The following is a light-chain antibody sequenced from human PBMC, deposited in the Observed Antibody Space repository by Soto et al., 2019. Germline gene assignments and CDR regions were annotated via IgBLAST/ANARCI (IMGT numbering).Light chain of an antibody. J-gene: IGKJ5*01. V-gene: IGKV1-39*01. CDR2: KAS. CDR3: QQSYSTPIT. Sequence: DIQMTQSPSSLSASVGARVPITCRASQYIGDFLNWYQQTPGKAPKLLIYKASSLETGVPSRFSGSGSGTDFTLTISSLQPEDFATYYCQQSYSTPITFGQGTRLEIK. CDR1: QYIGDF.